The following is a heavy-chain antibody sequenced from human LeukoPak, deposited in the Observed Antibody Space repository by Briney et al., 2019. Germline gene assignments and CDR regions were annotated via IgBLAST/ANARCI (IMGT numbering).Heavy chain of an antibody. CDR2: IYTSGST. CDR3: ARVKGQYSTGLGMDV. Sequence: PSETLSLTCTVSGGSISSGSYYWSWIRQPAGKGLEWIGRIYTSGSTYYNPSLKSRVTISVDTSKNQFSLKLSSVTAADTAVYYCARVKGQYSTGLGMDVWGQGTTVTVSS. V-gene: IGHV4-61*02. CDR1: GGSISSGSYY. J-gene: IGHJ6*02. D-gene: IGHD6-25*01.